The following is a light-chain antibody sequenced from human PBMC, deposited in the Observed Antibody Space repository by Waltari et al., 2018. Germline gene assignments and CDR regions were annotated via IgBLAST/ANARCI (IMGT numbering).Light chain of an antibody. CDR1: QGISKY. Sequence: IQLTHSPSSLCASVGDRVTITCRASQGISKYLAWFQQKPGKAPESLIYAASSLQSGVPSRFSGSGSGTDFTLTISSLQSEDFATYYCQQYNTYPWTFGQGTKVEVK. V-gene: IGKV1-16*01. CDR2: AAS. CDR3: QQYNTYPWT. J-gene: IGKJ1*01.